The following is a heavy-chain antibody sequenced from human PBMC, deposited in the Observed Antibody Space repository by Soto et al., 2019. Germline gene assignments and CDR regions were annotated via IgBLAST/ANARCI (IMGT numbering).Heavy chain of an antibody. CDR2: IYYSGST. D-gene: IGHD6-6*01. J-gene: IGHJ5*02. Sequence: PSETLSLTCTVSGGSISSGDYYWSWIRQPPGKGLEWIGYIYYSGSTYYNPSLKSRVTISVDTSKNQFSLKLSSVTAADTAVYYCARGIAARDYNWFDPWGQGTLVTVSS. V-gene: IGHV4-30-4*01. CDR1: GGSISSGDYY. CDR3: ARGIAARDYNWFDP.